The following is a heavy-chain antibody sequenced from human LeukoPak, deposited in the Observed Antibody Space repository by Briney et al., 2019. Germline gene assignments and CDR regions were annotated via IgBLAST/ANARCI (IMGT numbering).Heavy chain of an antibody. J-gene: IGHJ4*02. V-gene: IGHV3-48*03. D-gene: IGHD3-10*01. CDR2: ISATGNTI. CDR1: GFTFSSYV. CDR3: ARDSSGNFIPDYFDY. Sequence: GGSLRLSCATSGFTFSSYVVNWVRQAPGKGLEWVSYISATGNTIYYADSVKGRFTISRDNAKNSLYLQMNSLRAEDTAVYYCARDSSGNFIPDYFDYWGQGTLVTVSS.